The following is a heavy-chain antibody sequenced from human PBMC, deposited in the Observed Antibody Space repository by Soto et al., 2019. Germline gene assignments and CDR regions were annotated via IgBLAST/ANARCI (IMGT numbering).Heavy chain of an antibody. CDR1: GFIFSSYT. CDR3: TRGSASGAFDY. J-gene: IGHJ4*02. V-gene: IGHV3-23*01. CDR2: ISGRGGTI. D-gene: IGHD2-8*02. Sequence: EVQLLESGGDLLQPGGSPRLSCAASGFIFSSYTMGWVRQAPGKGLEWVSAISGRGGTIYYADSVKGRFTISRDNSKNTLYLQMNTLRGQDSAVYYCTRGSASGAFDYWGQGALVTVSS.